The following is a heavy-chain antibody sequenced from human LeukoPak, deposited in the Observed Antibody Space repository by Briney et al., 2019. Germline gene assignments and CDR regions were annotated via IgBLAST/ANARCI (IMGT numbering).Heavy chain of an antibody. CDR2: ISYDGSNK. D-gene: IGHD3-10*01. Sequence: GGSLRLSCAASGFTFSSYAMHWVRQAPGKGLEWVAVISYDGSNKYYADSVKGRFTISRDNSKNTLYLQMNSLRAEDTAVYYCARRSWEVKAFDIWGQGTMVTVSS. CDR3: ARRSWEVKAFDI. V-gene: IGHV3-30-3*01. CDR1: GFTFSSYA. J-gene: IGHJ3*02.